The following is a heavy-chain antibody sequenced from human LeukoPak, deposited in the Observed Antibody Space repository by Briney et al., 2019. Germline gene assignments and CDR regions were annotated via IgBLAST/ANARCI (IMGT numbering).Heavy chain of an antibody. J-gene: IGHJ4*02. CDR3: AKGGVVAAIDY. D-gene: IGHD3-3*01. CDR2: ISSSSSYI. CDR1: GFTFSSYS. Sequence: GGSLRLSCAASGFTFSSYSMNWVRQAPGKGLEWVSSISSSSSYIYYADSVKGRFAISRDNAKNSLYLQMNSLRAEDTAVYYCAKGGVVAAIDYWGQGTLVTVSS. V-gene: IGHV3-21*01.